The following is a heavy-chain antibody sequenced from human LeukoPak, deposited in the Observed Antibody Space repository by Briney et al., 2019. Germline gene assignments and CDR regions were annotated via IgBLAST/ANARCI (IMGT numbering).Heavy chain of an antibody. Sequence: SETLSLTCTVSGGSISSSSYYWGWIRQPPGKGLEWIGSIYTSGSTNYNPSLKSRVTISVDTSKNQFSLKLSSVTAADTAVYYCARGYGGNFEFDYWGQGTLVTVSS. CDR2: IYTSGST. J-gene: IGHJ4*02. V-gene: IGHV4-39*07. CDR1: GGSISSSSYY. D-gene: IGHD4-23*01. CDR3: ARGYGGNFEFDY.